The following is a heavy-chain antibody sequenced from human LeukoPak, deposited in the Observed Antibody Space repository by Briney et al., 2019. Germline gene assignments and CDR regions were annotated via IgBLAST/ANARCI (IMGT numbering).Heavy chain of an antibody. CDR1: GFTFSSYA. J-gene: IGHJ4*02. Sequence: GGPLRLSCAASGFTFSSYAMHWVRQAPGKGLEYVSAISSNGGSTYYANSVKGRFTISRDNSKNTLYLQMGSLRAEDMAVYYCAREEGFEYSSSYFDYWGQGTLVTVSS. V-gene: IGHV3-64*01. D-gene: IGHD6-6*01. CDR3: AREEGFEYSSSYFDY. CDR2: ISSNGGST.